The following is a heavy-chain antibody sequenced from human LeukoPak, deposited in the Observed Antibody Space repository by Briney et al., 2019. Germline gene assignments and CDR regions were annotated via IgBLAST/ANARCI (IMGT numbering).Heavy chain of an antibody. J-gene: IGHJ5*02. D-gene: IGHD5-18*01. CDR1: GYTFTSYG. Sequence: ASVKVSCKASGYTFTSYGISWVREATGQGLEWMGWISSYNGNTNYAQKLQGRVTMTTDTSTSTAYMELRSLRSDDTAVYYCARYSYGREGNWFDPWGQGTLVTASS. CDR3: ARYSYGREGNWFDP. CDR2: ISSYNGNT. V-gene: IGHV1-18*01.